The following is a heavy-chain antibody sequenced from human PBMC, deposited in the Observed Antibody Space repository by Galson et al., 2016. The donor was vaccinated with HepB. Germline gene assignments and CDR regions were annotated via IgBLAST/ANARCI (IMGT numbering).Heavy chain of an antibody. CDR3: ARRQRSTSGWRETYFDY. CDR2: ISYNGIT. CDR1: GDSISTYY. V-gene: IGHV4-59*08. J-gene: IGHJ4*02. Sequence: SETLSLTCTVSGDSISTYYWSWIRQPPGRGLQWIGYISYNGITNYNPSLESRVTMSVDMSKSQFSLKLNSVTAADTAVYYCARRQRSTSGWRETYFDYWGRGTLAAVSS. D-gene: IGHD6-19*01.